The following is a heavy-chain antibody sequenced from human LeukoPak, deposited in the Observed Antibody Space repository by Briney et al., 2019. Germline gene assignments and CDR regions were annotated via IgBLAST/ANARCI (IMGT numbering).Heavy chain of an antibody. CDR2: IIPIFGTA. J-gene: IGHJ4*02. CDR1: GGTFSSYA. V-gene: IGHV1-69*13. CDR3: AGKENLYYYDSSGYYLD. Sequence: SVKVSCKDSGGTFSSYAISWVRQAPGQGLEWMGGIIPIFGTANYAQKFQGRVTITADESTSTAYMELSSLRSEDTAVYYCAGKENLYYYDSSGYYLDWGQGTLVTVSS. D-gene: IGHD3-22*01.